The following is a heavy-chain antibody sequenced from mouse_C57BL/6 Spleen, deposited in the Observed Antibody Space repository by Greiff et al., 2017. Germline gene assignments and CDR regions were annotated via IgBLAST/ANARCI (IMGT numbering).Heavy chain of an antibody. CDR3: ARPETAQAAAWFAY. CDR2: ISSGSSTI. J-gene: IGHJ3*01. D-gene: IGHD3-2*02. V-gene: IGHV5-17*01. CDR1: GFTFSDYG. Sequence: EVQLVESGGGLVKPGGSLKLSCAASGFTFSDYGMHWVRQAPEKGLEWVAYISSGSSTIYYADTVKGRFTISRDNAKHTLFLQMTSLRSEDTAMYYCARPETAQAAAWFAYWGQGTLVTVSA.